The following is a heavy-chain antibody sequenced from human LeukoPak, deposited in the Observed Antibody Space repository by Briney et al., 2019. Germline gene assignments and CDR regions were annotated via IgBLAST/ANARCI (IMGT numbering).Heavy chain of an antibody. J-gene: IGHJ4*02. D-gene: IGHD6-19*01. CDR2: ISGSGGST. V-gene: IGHV3-23*01. CDR1: GFTFSSYA. Sequence: GGSLRLSCAASGFTFSSYAMSWVRQAPGKGLEWVSVISGSGGSTYYADSVKGRFTISRDNSKNTLYLQMNSLRVEDTAVYYCAKVADSSGWFSDYWGQGTLVTVSS. CDR3: AKVADSSGWFSDY.